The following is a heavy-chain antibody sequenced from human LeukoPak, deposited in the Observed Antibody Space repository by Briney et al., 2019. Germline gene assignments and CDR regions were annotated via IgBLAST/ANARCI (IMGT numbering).Heavy chain of an antibody. Sequence: GGSLRLSCAASGFTFSDNYMIWIRQAPGKGLEWVSYIDTSGSAMYYAVPVKGRSTISRDNARNSLYLQMNSLRAEDTAVYYCARARKGYYFDYWGQGTLVTVSS. V-gene: IGHV3-11*04. CDR2: IDTSGSAM. D-gene: IGHD1-14*01. CDR1: GFTFSDNY. J-gene: IGHJ4*02. CDR3: ARARKGYYFDY.